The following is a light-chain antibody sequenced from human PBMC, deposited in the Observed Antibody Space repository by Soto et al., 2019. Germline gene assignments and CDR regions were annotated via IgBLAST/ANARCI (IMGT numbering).Light chain of an antibody. CDR2: AAS. Sequence: DIQMTQSPSSVSAAVGDRVTITCRASQGTSRWLVWYQQKPGKAPKLLIYAASTLQTGVPSRFSGSGSGTDFTLTISSLQPEDFATYYCQQTTNFPWTFGQGTKVEIK. CDR3: QQTTNFPWT. J-gene: IGKJ1*01. CDR1: QGTSRW. V-gene: IGKV1-12*01.